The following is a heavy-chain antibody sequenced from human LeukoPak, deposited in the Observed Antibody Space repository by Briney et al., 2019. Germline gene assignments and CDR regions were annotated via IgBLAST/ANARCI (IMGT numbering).Heavy chain of an antibody. CDR2: INHSGST. CDR3: ARGNSYGVDY. Sequence: PSETLSLTCAVYGGSFSGYYWSWIRQPPGKGLEWIGEINHSGSTNYNPSLESRVTISVDTSKNQFSLKLSSVTAADTAVYYCARGNSYGVDYWGQGTLVTVSS. CDR1: GGSFSGYY. D-gene: IGHD5-18*01. V-gene: IGHV4-34*01. J-gene: IGHJ4*02.